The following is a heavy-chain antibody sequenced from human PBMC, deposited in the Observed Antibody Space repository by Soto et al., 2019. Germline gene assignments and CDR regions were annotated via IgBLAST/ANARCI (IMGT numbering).Heavy chain of an antibody. CDR2: VSATAGTT. V-gene: IGHV3-23*01. D-gene: IGHD3-10*02. CDR1: WVTFVDYG. CDR3: AKDRVRGVFDF. Sequence: GGPLRLPWAASWVTFVDYGGRWVRQTTGKGLEWVSLVSATAGTTYYTDSVKGRFTISRDNSRNTVYLQMNSLRADDTVVYYCAKDRVRGVFDFWVQGTLVLVSS. J-gene: IGHJ4*02.